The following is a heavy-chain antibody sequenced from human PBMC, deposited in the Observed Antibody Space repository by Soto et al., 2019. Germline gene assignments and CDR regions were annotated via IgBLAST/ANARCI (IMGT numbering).Heavy chain of an antibody. CDR3: ARIVLGATLDP. Sequence: SETLSLTCSVSGDSVSSDTYFWTWIRQPPGKGLEWIAYIPYTGDTNYNPSLKSRVTISVDTSRNQFSLTLTSVTAADTAVYLCARIVLGATLDPWGQGSLVTASS. CDR1: GDSVSSDTYF. CDR2: IPYTGDT. D-gene: IGHD1-26*01. V-gene: IGHV4-61*01. J-gene: IGHJ5*02.